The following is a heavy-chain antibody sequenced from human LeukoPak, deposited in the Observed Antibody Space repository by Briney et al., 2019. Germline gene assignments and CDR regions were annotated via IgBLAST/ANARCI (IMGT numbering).Heavy chain of an antibody. CDR2: IKQDGSEK. V-gene: IGHV3-7*01. J-gene: IGHJ3*02. D-gene: IGHD6-13*01. Sequence: PGGSLRLSCSASGFTFSSYAMHWVRQAPGKGLEWVANIKQDGSEKYYVDSVKGRFTISRDNAKNSLFLQMNSLRAEDTAVYYCARDWQWQQLDGDAFDIWGQGTMVTVSS. CDR1: GFTFSSYA. CDR3: ARDWQWQQLDGDAFDI.